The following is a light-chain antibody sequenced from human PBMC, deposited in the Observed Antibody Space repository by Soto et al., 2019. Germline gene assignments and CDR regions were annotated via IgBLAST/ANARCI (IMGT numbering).Light chain of an antibody. J-gene: IGKJ4*01. Sequence: DIQMTQSPSTRSASVGDRVTMTCRASQRISNSLAWDQQQPGKAPKLLIYRASALQSGVPSRFSGSGSGTEFTLTLDSLQPDDFATFYCQQYSTYPLTFGGGTRVDIK. CDR1: QRISNS. CDR3: QQYSTYPLT. V-gene: IGKV1-5*03. CDR2: RAS.